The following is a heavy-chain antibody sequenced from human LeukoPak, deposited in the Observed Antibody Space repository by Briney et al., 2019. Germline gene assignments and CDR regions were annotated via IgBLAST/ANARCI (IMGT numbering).Heavy chain of an antibody. CDR1: GFTVSSNY. CDR3: AAYSSSWYEYYFDY. CDR2: IYSGGST. V-gene: IGHV3-66*02. Sequence: HPGGSLRLSCAASGFTVSSNYMSWVRQAPGKGLEWVSVIYSGGSTYYADSVKGRFTISRDNSKNTLYFQMNSLRAEDTAVYYCAAYSSSWYEYYFDYWGQGTPVTVSS. D-gene: IGHD6-13*01. J-gene: IGHJ4*02.